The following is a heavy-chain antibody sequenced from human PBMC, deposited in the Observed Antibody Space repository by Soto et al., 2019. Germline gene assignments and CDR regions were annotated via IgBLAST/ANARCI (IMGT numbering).Heavy chain of an antibody. Sequence: TLSLTCTVSGGSISSGGYYWSWIRQHPGKGLEWIGYIYYSGSTYYNPSLESRVTISVDTSKNQFSLKLSSVTAADTAVYYCAREVVLLWFGEQRNWYFDLWGRGTLVTVSS. V-gene: IGHV4-31*03. D-gene: IGHD3-10*01. CDR1: GGSISSGGYY. J-gene: IGHJ2*01. CDR2: IYYSGST. CDR3: AREVVLLWFGEQRNWYFDL.